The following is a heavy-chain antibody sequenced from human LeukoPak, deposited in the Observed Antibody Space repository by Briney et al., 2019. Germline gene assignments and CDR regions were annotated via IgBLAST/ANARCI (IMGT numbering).Heavy chain of an antibody. Sequence: SVKVSCKASGYTFTTYGLSWVRQAPGQGLEWLGWISTYDDNIKYAQSLQGRLTLTIDTSTSTAYMELRSLTSDDTAVYYCARETYSNILTGTDYWGPGTLVTVSS. D-gene: IGHD3-9*01. J-gene: IGHJ4*02. CDR1: GYTFTTYG. V-gene: IGHV1-18*01. CDR2: ISTYDDNI. CDR3: ARETYSNILTGTDY.